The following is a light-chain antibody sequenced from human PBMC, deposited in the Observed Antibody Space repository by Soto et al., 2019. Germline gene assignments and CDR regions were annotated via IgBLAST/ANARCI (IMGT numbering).Light chain of an antibody. J-gene: IGLJ2*01. V-gene: IGLV1-40*01. CDR1: RSNIATGYD. CDR2: ANN. Sequence: QSVLTQPPSVSGAPGQRVTISCTGSRSNIATGYDVHWYQQLPGTAPKLLIYANNNRPSGVPDRFSGSKSGTSASLAITGLQAEDEADYYCQSYDSSLNDVVFGGGTKVTVL. CDR3: QSYDSSLNDVV.